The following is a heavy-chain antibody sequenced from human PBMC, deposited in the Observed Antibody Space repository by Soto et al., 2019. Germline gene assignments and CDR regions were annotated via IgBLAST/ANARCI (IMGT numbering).Heavy chain of an antibody. V-gene: IGHV3-30-3*01. CDR2: ISYDGSNK. J-gene: IGHJ6*02. CDR1: GFTFSSYA. Sequence: GGSLRLSCAASGFTFSSYAMHWVRQAPGKGLEWVAVISYDGSNKYYADSVKGRFTISRDNSKNTLYLQMNSLRAEDTAVYYCAREWVNKRYYGMDVWGQGT. CDR3: AREWVNKRYYGMDV.